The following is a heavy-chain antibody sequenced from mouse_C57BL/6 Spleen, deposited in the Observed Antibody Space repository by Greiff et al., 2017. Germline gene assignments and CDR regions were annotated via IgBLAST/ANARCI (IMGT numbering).Heavy chain of an antibody. CDR3: ARHECRGGMYYYGSSYDRYAMDY. J-gene: IGHJ4*01. D-gene: IGHD1-1*01. Sequence: QVQLQQSGAELVKPGASVKLSCKASGYTFTEYTIHWVKQRSGQGLEWIGWFYPGSGSIKYNEKFKDKATLTADKSSSTVYMEISRLTSEDSAVYFCARHECRGGMYYYGSSYDRYAMDYWGQGTSVTVSS. CDR2: FYPGSGSI. V-gene: IGHV1-62-2*01. CDR1: GYTFTEYT.